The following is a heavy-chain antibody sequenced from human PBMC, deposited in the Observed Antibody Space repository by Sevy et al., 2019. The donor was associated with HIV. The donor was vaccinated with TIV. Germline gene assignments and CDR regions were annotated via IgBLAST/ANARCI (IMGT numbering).Heavy chain of an antibody. CDR3: AGWYYYGSGGYWGGY. J-gene: IGHJ4*02. D-gene: IGHD3-10*01. CDR1: GFTFSSYG. V-gene: IGHV3-33*01. CDR2: IWYDGSNK. Sequence: GSLRLSCAASGFTFSSYGMHWVRQAPGKGLEWVAVIWYDGSNKYYADSVKGRFTISRDNSKKALYLQRSSLRAEDTVVYYGAGWYYYGSGGYWGGYWGQGTLVTVSS.